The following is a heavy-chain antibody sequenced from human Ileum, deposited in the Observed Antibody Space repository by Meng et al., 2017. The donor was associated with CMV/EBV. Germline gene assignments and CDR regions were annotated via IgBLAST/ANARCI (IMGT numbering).Heavy chain of an antibody. V-gene: IGHV4-31*03. Sequence: CTVSGGSISSGAYCWTWIRQHPRKGLEWIRYIYNSGGTYYNPSLKSRVIISIDTSKNQFSLKLSSVTAADTAVYYCARLGRITGNFDYWGQGTLVTVSS. D-gene: IGHD1-20*01. CDR3: ARLGRITGNFDY. CDR1: GGSISSGAYC. CDR2: IYNSGGT. J-gene: IGHJ4*02.